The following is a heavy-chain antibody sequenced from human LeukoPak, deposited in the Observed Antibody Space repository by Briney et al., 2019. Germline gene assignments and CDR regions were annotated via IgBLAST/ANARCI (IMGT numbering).Heavy chain of an antibody. CDR2: INKDGSAT. V-gene: IGHV3-43*02. D-gene: IGHD1-26*01. CDR1: GFTFDAYA. J-gene: IGHJ6*02. CDR3: ATWAFYHSLDV. Sequence: QPGGSLRFSCAASGFTFDAYAMRWGRQAPGKGLGWVSIINKDGSATYYADSVKGRFTISRDNSKNSLYLQMNSLRSEDTALYYCATWAFYHSLDVWGQGTTVTVSS.